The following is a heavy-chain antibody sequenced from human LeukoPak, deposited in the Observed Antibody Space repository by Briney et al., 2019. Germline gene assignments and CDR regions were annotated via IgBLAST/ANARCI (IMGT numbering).Heavy chain of an antibody. CDR1: GFTFSSYW. J-gene: IGHJ4*02. V-gene: IGHV3-30*03. CDR3: AGDSGSYYRFDY. CDR2: ISYDGSNK. D-gene: IGHD1-26*01. Sequence: PGGSLRLSCAASGFTFSSYWMSWVRQAPGKGLEWVAVISYDGSNKYYGDSVRGRFTISRDNSKNTLYLQMNSLRAEDTAVYYCAGDSGSYYRFDYWGQGTLVTVSS.